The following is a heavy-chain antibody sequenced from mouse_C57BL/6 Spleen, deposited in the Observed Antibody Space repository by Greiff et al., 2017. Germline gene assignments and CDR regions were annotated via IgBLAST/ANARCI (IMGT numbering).Heavy chain of an antibody. CDR3: ARYPLYYGSSYWYFDV. J-gene: IGHJ1*03. V-gene: IGHV1-20*01. CDR1: GYSFTGYF. Sequence: VQLKQSGPELVKPGDSVKISCKASGYSFTGYFMNWVMQSHGKSLEWIGRINPYNGDTFYNQKFKGKATLTVDKSSSTAHMELRRLTSEDSAVYYCARYPLYYGSSYWYFDVWGTGTTVTVSS. D-gene: IGHD1-1*01. CDR2: INPYNGDT.